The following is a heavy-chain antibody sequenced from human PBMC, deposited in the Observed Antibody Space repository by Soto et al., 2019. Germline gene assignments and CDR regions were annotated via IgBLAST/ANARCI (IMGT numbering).Heavy chain of an antibody. Sequence: QVQLVESGGGVVQPGRSVRLSCGTSGFTFSRHFMHWVRQAPGKGLEWVATIWHDGSKKYYGDSAKGRFTISRDNSQNTLYLEMDSLRGEDTAVYHCARSLRPVGESGDNWFNSWGQGTLVIVSS. J-gene: IGHJ5*01. V-gene: IGHV3-33*01. D-gene: IGHD4-17*01. CDR2: IWHDGSKK. CDR3: ARSLRPVGESGDNWFNS. CDR1: GFTFSRHF.